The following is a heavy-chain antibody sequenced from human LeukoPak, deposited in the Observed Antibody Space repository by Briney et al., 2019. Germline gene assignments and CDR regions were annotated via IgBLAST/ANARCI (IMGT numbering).Heavy chain of an antibody. CDR1: GGSISGYY. CDR2: IFYTGST. Sequence: SETLSLTCTVSGGSISGYYWSWNRQPPGKRLEWIGYIFYTGSTNYNPSLKSRVTISVDTSKNQFSLKLSSVTAADTAVYFCARGPYSYDSSGAFDIWGQGTMVTVSS. D-gene: IGHD3-22*01. CDR3: ARGPYSYDSSGAFDI. V-gene: IGHV4-59*08. J-gene: IGHJ3*02.